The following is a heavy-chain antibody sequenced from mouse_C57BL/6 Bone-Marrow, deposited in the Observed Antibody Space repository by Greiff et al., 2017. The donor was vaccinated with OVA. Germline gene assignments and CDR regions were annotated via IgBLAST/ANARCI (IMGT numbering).Heavy chain of an antibody. D-gene: IGHD1-1*01. CDR1: GYTFTTYP. CDR2: FHPYNDDT. Sequence: QVQLKESGAELVKPGASVKMSCKASGYTFTTYPIEWMKQNHGRSLEWIGNFHPYNDDTKYNEKFKGKATLTVEKSSSTVYLELSRLTSDDSAVYYCARHGSSYEWFAYWGQGTLVTVSA. CDR3: ARHGSSYEWFAY. V-gene: IGHV1-47*01. J-gene: IGHJ3*01.